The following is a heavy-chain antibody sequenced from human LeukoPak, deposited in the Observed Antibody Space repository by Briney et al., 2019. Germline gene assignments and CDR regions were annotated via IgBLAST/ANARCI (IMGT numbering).Heavy chain of an antibody. D-gene: IGHD5-18*01. V-gene: IGHV3-30*02. CDR1: GFTFSNYG. Sequence: QPGGSLRLSCAASGFTFSNYGIHWVRQAPDKGLEWVAFIRYDGSNKYYADSVKGRFTISRDNSKNRLYLQMNSLRAEDTAVYHCAKGRVQLWPEPKTIDYWGQGTLVTVSS. J-gene: IGHJ4*02. CDR3: AKGRVQLWPEPKTIDY. CDR2: IRYDGSNK.